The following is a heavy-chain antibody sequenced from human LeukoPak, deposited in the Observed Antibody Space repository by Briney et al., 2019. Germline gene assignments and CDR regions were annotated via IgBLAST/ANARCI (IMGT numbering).Heavy chain of an antibody. CDR1: GFTFSSYS. CDR3: AKRAEDGDYYFDY. J-gene: IGHJ4*02. D-gene: IGHD2-21*01. CDR2: ISGSGGST. Sequence: PGGSLRLSCAASGFTFSSYSMNWVRQAPGKGLEWVSAISGSGGSTYYADSVKGRFTISRDNSKNTLYLQMNSLRAEDTAVYYCAKRAEDGDYYFDYWGQGTLVTVSS. V-gene: IGHV3-23*01.